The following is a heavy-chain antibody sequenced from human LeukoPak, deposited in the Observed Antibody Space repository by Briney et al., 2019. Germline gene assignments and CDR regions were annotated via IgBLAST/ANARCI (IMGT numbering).Heavy chain of an antibody. Sequence: PGGSLRLSCEASGFTFSSYGMHWVRQAPGKGLEGVAYIQYDGSNEQDADSVKGRFTISRDNSKNTLYLQMNSLIPEDTAVYYCARQYISGQWYFDYWGQGTLVTVSS. J-gene: IGHJ4*02. V-gene: IGHV3-30*19. CDR2: IQYDGSNE. CDR3: ARQYISGQWYFDY. D-gene: IGHD5-18*01. CDR1: GFTFSSYG.